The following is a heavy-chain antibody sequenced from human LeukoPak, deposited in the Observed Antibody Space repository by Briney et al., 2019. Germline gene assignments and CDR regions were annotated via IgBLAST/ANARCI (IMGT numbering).Heavy chain of an antibody. D-gene: IGHD4-11*01. CDR1: GVALSSYY. CDR3: ARGAPTLTTPDFDY. Sequence: SETLSLTCTVSGVALSSYYTSWIRQPPRKGLEWILRISTSGSTTSNPSLTSRVTVSVEKPNNHSSLTLSSVTAADTAVYYCARGAPTLTTPDFDYWGQGTLVTVSS. V-gene: IGHV4-4*07. J-gene: IGHJ4*02. CDR2: ISTSGST.